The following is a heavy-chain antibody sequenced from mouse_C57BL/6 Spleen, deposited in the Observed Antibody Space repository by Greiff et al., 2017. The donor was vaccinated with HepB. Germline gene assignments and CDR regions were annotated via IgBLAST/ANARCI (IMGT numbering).Heavy chain of an antibody. CDR2: IYPGSGSP. Sequence: VQLQQPGAELVKPGASVKMSCKASGYTFTSYWITWVKQRPGQGLEWIGDIYPGSGSPNYNEKFKSKATLTVDTSSSTAYMQLSSLTSEDSAVYYCNNDFDGGYYFDYWGQGTTLTVSS. D-gene: IGHD2-4*01. CDR3: NNDFDGGYYFDY. V-gene: IGHV1-55*01. J-gene: IGHJ2*01. CDR1: GYTFTSYW.